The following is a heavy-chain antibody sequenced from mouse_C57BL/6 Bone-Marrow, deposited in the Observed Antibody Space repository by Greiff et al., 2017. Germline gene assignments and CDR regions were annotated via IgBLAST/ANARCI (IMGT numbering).Heavy chain of an antibody. V-gene: IGHV2-2*01. J-gene: IGHJ4*01. D-gene: IGHD6-5*01. CDR3: ASSLYDYAMDY. Sequence: VQLQQSGPGLVQPSQSLSITCTVSGFSLTSYGVHWVRQTPGKGLEWLGVIWSGGSTDYNAAFISRLSISKDNSKSQVFFKMNSLRAYDTAIYYCASSLYDYAMDYWGQGTSVTVSS. CDR1: GFSLTSYG. CDR2: IWSGGST.